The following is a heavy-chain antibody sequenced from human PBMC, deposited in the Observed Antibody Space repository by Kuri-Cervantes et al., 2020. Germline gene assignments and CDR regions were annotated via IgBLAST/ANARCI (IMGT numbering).Heavy chain of an antibody. D-gene: IGHD3-9*01. J-gene: IGHJ6*02. CDR3: ARGYDILTGYYYYYYYGMDV. CDR1: GYTLTELS. V-gene: IGHV1-24*01. Sequence: ASVKVSCKVSGYTLTELSMHWVRQAPGKGLEWMGGFDPEDGEAIYAQKFQGRVTMTRDTSTSTVYMELSSLRSEDTAVYYCARGYDILTGYYYYYYYGMDVWGQGTTVTVSS. CDR2: FDPEDGEA.